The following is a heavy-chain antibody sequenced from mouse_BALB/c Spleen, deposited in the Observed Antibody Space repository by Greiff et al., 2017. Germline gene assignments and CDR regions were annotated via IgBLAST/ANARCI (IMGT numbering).Heavy chain of an antibody. V-gene: IGHV1S56*01. D-gene: IGHD2-1*01. CDR1: GYTFTSYY. J-gene: IGHJ2*01. CDR3: ASSGNYEGYFDY. Sequence: VQLQQSGPELVKPGASVRISCKASGYTFTSYYIHWVKQRPGQGLEWIGWIYPGNVNTKYNEKFKGKATLTADKSSSTAYMQLSSLTSEDSAVYFCASSGNYEGYFDYWGQGTTLTVSS. CDR2: IYPGNVNT.